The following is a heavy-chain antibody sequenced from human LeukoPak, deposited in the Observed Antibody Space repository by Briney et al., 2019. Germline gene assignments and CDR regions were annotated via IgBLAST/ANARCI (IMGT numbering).Heavy chain of an antibody. Sequence: GASVKVSCKASGYTFTGYYMHWVRQAPGQGLEWMGWINPNSGGTNYAQKFQGRVTMTRNTSISTAYMELSRLRSDDTAVYYCARESSSGWYQFGVDYWGQGTLVTVSS. CDR3: ARESSSGWYQFGVDY. J-gene: IGHJ4*02. V-gene: IGHV1-2*02. CDR2: INPNSGGT. D-gene: IGHD6-19*01. CDR1: GYTFTGYY.